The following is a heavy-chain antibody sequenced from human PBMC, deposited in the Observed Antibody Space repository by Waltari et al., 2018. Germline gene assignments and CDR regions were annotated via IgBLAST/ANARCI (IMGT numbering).Heavy chain of an antibody. D-gene: IGHD2-15*01. CDR1: GDSLSSNDC. V-gene: IGHV4-4*02. Sequence: QLQLQESGPGLVKPSGTLSLTCAVSGDSLSSNDCWSWVRQPPGKGLEWVGQVRGDGKTNYNPSFASRISISLDTYNKQFSLRVTSATAADTAIYYCARDRGRGLYLDSWGPGTLVTVSP. CDR3: ARDRGRGLYLDS. J-gene: IGHJ4*02. CDR2: VRGDGKT.